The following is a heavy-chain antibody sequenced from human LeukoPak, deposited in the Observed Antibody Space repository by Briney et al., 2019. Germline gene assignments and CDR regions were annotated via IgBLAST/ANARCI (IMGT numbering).Heavy chain of an antibody. Sequence: ASVKVSCKASGYTFTSYDINWVRQAPGQGLEWMGRINPNSGGTNYAQKFQGRVTMTRDTSISTAYMELSRLRSDDTAVYYCARRSPNSHFDYWGQGTLVTVSS. CDR3: ARRSPNSHFDY. J-gene: IGHJ4*02. V-gene: IGHV1-2*06. CDR1: GYTFTSYD. D-gene: IGHD4-23*01. CDR2: INPNSGGT.